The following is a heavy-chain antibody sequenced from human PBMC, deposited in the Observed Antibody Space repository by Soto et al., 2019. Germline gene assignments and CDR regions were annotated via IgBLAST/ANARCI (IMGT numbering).Heavy chain of an antibody. CDR3: ASGHCFSSSCSYLDL. CDR1: GGSISSGGSY. Sequence: QVQLQESGPGLVKPSQTLSLICTVSGGSISSGGSYWSWIRQSPGKALEWIGYIYYSGTTYYNPSLKSRVSISLDTSTNQFSLKLSSVTAADTAIYDCASGHCFSSSCSYLDLWGRGTLVTVSS. J-gene: IGHJ2*01. V-gene: IGHV4-31*03. CDR2: IYYSGTT. D-gene: IGHD2-2*01.